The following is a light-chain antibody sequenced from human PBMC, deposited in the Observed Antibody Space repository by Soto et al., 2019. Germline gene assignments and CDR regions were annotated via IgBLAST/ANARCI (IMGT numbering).Light chain of an antibody. J-gene: IGKJ3*01. Sequence: IQMTQSPSTLSASVGDRVTITCRASQSINKWVAWFQQKSGRAPKLLIYDAATLQSGVPSRFSGSRSGTDFTLTVSSLQPEDFATYYCQQFDDYPFTFGPGTKVDIK. CDR1: QSINKW. CDR3: QQFDDYPFT. CDR2: DAA. V-gene: IGKV1-5*01.